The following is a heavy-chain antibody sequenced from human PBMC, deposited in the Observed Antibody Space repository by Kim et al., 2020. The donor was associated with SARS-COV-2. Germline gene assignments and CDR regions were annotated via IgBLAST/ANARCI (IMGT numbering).Heavy chain of an antibody. V-gene: IGHV3-30-3*01. CDR3: ARGAITMVRGVIRYGMDV. CDR2: ISYDGSNK. CDR1: GFTFSSYA. J-gene: IGHJ6*02. D-gene: IGHD3-10*01. Sequence: GGSLRLSCAASGFTFSSYAMHWVRQAPGKGLEWVAVISYDGSNKYYADSVKGRFTISRDNSKNTLYLQMNSLRAEDTAVYYCARGAITMVRGVIRYGMDVWGQGTTVTVSS.